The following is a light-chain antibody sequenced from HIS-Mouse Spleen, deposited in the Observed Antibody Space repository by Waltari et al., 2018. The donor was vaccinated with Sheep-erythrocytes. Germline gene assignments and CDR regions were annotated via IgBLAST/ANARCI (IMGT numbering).Light chain of an antibody. CDR3: SSYTSSSTLYV. V-gene: IGLV2-14*01. CDR2: EVS. J-gene: IGLJ1*01. CDR1: SSDVGGYNY. Sequence: QSALTQPASVSGSPGQSITISCTGTSSDVGGYNYVSWYQQHPGKAPKLMIDEVSNRPAGGDNRVSGSKSGNTASLTIAGLQAEDEADYYCSSYTSSSTLYVFGTGTKVTVL.